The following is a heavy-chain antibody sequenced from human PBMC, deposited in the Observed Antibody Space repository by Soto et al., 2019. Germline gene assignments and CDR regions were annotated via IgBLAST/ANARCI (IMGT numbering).Heavy chain of an antibody. CDR1: GGSFSGYY. J-gene: IGHJ6*02. CDR2: INHSGST. D-gene: IGHD5-18*01. CDR3: ARLAAMVTYYYYYGMDV. Sequence: KPSETLSLTCAVYGGSFSGYYWSWIRQPPGKGLEWIGEINHSGSTNYNPSLKSRVTISVDTSKNQFSLKLSSVTAADTAVYYCARLAAMVTYYYYYGMDVWGQGTTVTVSS. V-gene: IGHV4-34*01.